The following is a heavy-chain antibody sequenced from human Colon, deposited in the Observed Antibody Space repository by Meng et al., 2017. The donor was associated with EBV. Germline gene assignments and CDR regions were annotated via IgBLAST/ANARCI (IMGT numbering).Heavy chain of an antibody. Sequence: VPLEESGPGLLRPSGTLSLTCDVSGASITSDNDWWSWVRQPPGKALEWLGEVYHDGSTNYSPSVQSRVTISMDKSKNQFSLKLTSVNAADTAVYYCAREDDYGDYVAYWGQGILVTVSS. CDR2: VYHDGST. CDR3: AREDDYGDYVAY. CDR1: GASITSDNDW. J-gene: IGHJ4*02. V-gene: IGHV4-4*02. D-gene: IGHD4-17*01.